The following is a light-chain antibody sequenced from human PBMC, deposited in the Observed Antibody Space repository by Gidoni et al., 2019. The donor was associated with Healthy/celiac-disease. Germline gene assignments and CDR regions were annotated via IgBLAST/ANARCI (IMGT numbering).Light chain of an antibody. V-gene: IGKV2-28*01. CDR3: MQALETPIT. CDR2: LGS. CDR1: ESLLHSNGYNY. Sequence: DIVMTQSPLSLPVTPGEQASISCRSSESLLHSNGYNYLDWYLQKPGQSPQILIYLGSHRASGVPDRFSGSGSGTDFTLKISRVEAEDVGVYYCMQALETPITFGQGTRLEIK. J-gene: IGKJ5*01.